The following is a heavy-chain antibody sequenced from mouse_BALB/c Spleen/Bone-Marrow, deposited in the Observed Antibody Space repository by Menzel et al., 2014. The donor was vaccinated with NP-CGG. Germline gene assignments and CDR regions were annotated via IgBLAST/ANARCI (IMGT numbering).Heavy chain of an antibody. CDR1: GYTFTSYW. Sequence: VQLQQSGAGLVKPGASVKLSCKASGYTFTSYWMHWVKQRPGQGLEWIGGIDPSDSYTDYNQKFKGKATLTVDKSSSTAYMQLSSLTSEDSAVYYCARREYYGSSYLYFDYWGQGTTLTVSS. CDR3: ARREYYGSSYLYFDY. J-gene: IGHJ2*01. CDR2: IDPSDSYT. V-gene: IGHV1-69*02. D-gene: IGHD1-1*01.